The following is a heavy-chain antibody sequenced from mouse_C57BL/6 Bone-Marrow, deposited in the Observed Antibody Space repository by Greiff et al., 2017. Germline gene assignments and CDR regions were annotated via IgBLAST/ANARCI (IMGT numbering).Heavy chain of an antibody. CDR3: ARPIYYYGYFDY. J-gene: IGHJ2*01. CDR1: GFTFSSYG. Sequence: VQLQESGGDLVKPGGSLKLSCAASGFTFSSYGMSWVRQTPDKRLEWVATISSGGSYTYYPDSVKGRFTISRDNAKNTLYLQMSSLKSEDTAMYYCARPIYYYGYFDYWGQGTTLTVSS. CDR2: ISSGGSYT. D-gene: IGHD1-1*01. V-gene: IGHV5-6*01.